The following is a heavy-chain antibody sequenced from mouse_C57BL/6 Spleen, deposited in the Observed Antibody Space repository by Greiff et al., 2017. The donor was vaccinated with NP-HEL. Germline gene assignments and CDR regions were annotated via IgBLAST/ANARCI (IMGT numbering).Heavy chain of an antibody. V-gene: IGHV1-15*01. D-gene: IGHD2-3*01. CDR2: IDPETGGT. J-gene: IGHJ4*01. CDR3: TRWTYDGYYSYYAMDY. CDR1: GYTFTDYE. Sequence: QVQLKQSGAELVRPGASVTLSCKASGYTFTDYEMHWVKQTPVHGLEWIGAIDPETGGTAYNQKFKGKAILTADKSSSTAYMELRSLTSEDSAVYYCTRWTYDGYYSYYAMDYWGQGTSVTVSS.